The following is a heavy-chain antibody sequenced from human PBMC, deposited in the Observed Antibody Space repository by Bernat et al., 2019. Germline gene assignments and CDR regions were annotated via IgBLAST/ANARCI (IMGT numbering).Heavy chain of an antibody. V-gene: IGHV4-34*01. Sequence: QVQLQQWGAGLLKPSETLSLTCAVYGGSFSGYYWSWIRQPPGKGLEWIGEINHSGSTNYNPSLKSRVTISVDTSKNQFSLNLSSVTAADTAVYYCARGQRVRAAFDIWGQGTMVTVSS. J-gene: IGHJ3*02. CDR1: GGSFSGYY. CDR2: INHSGST. CDR3: ARGQRVRAAFDI.